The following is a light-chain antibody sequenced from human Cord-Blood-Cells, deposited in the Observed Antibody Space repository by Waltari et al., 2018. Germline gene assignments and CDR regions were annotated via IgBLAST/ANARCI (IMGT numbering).Light chain of an antibody. CDR3: QQYNSYPRT. Sequence: DIQKTQSPPAISASVGDRVTITFRASQGISNYVAWFQQKPWKPPKSPLYAASSLQSGDPSKFSGSGSETDFTLTISSLQPEDFATYYCQQYNSYPRTFGQGTKVEIK. J-gene: IGKJ1*01. CDR1: QGISNY. V-gene: IGKV1-16*02. CDR2: AAS.